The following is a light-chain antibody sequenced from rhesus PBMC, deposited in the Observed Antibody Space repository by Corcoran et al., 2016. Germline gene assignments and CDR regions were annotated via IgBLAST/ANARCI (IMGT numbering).Light chain of an antibody. Sequence: QSVLTQPPSASEAAGKSVTISCSGSNSNIGTNRVSWYQQLPGKAPKLLIYNNDQRASSASARFSGSKSGSSASLAISDLQTADEGDYYCAAWDDSLFAYIFGAGTRLTVL. J-gene: IGLJ1*01. CDR2: NND. CDR3: AAWDDSLFAYI. CDR1: NSNIGTNR. V-gene: IGLV1-60*01.